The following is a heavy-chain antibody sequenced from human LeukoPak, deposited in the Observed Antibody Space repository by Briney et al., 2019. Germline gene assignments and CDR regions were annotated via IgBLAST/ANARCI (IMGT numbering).Heavy chain of an antibody. Sequence: KSSETLSLTCTVSGYSISSGYYWGWIRQPPGKGLEWIGSIYHSGSTSYNPSLKSRVTISVDTSKNQFSLKLSSVTAADTAVYYCASGATSWAHMDVWGEGTTVTVSS. J-gene: IGHJ6*03. CDR3: ASGATSWAHMDV. CDR2: IYHSGST. V-gene: IGHV4-38-2*02. D-gene: IGHD3-16*01. CDR1: GYSISSGYY.